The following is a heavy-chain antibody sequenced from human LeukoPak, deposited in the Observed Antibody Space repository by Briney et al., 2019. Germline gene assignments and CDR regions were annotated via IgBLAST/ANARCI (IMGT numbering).Heavy chain of an antibody. V-gene: IGHV3-21*06. CDR2: ISSVSTYI. Sequence: GGSLRLSCAASGFAFSGYSLNWVRQAPGKGLEWVVAISSVSTYIYYADSVKGLFTISRDNAKNSVYLQMNSLRAVDTAVYYCARDPRFGFTYTNHYMDVWGKGTTVTVSS. CDR3: ARDPRFGFTYTNHYMDV. CDR1: GFAFSGYS. D-gene: IGHD3-10*01. J-gene: IGHJ6*03.